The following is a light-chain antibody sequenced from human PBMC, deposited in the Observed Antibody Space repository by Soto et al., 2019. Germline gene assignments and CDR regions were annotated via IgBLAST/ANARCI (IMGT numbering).Light chain of an antibody. CDR3: QSYDTSLSGVI. V-gene: IGLV1-40*01. Sequence: QSVLTQPPSVSGAPGQKITMSCTGSSSNIGAGYDVHWYQQLPGAAPRLLIYADNNRPSGVPDRFSASNSGTSASLAITGLQGDDEAVYYCQSYDTSLSGVIFGAGTKLTVL. J-gene: IGLJ2*01. CDR2: ADN. CDR1: SSNIGAGYD.